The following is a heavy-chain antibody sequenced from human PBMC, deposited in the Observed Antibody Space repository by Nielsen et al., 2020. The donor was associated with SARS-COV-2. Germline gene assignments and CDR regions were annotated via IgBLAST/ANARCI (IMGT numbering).Heavy chain of an antibody. CDR2: IKQDGSEK. J-gene: IGHJ6*03. CDR1: GFTFSSYS. Sequence: GESLKISCAASGFTFSSYSMNWVRQAPGKGLEWVANIKQDGSEKYYVDSVKGRFTISRDNAKNSLYLQMNSLRAEDTAVYYCARRDYYYYYMDVWGKGTTVTVSS. CDR3: ARRDYYYYYMDV. V-gene: IGHV3-7*01.